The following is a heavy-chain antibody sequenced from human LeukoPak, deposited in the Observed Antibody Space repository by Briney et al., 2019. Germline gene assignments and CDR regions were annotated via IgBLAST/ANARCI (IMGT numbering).Heavy chain of an antibody. Sequence: PGGSLRLSCAASGFTFSTYGMDWVRQAPGKGLEWVAVIWYDGTNRYYADSVKGRFTISRDNSKNTLYLQMNSMRAEDTAVYYCARDQDRAFDIWGQGTMVTVSS. J-gene: IGHJ3*02. V-gene: IGHV3-33*08. CDR1: GFTFSTYG. CDR3: ARDQDRAFDI. CDR2: IWYDGTNR.